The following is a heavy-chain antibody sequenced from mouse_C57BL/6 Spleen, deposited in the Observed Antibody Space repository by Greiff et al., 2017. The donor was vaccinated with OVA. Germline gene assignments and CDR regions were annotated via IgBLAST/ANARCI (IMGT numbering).Heavy chain of an antibody. CDR2: IYPSDSET. V-gene: IGHV1-61*01. D-gene: IGHD3-2*02. J-gene: IGHJ2*01. CDR1: GYTFTSYW. Sequence: QVQLQQPGAELVRPGSLVKLSCKASGYTFTSYWMDWVKQRPGQGLEWIGNIYPSDSETHYNQKFKDKATLTVDKSSSTAYMQLSSLTSEDSAVYYCAREPLDSSGYVIDYWGQGTTLTVSS. CDR3: AREPLDSSGYVIDY.